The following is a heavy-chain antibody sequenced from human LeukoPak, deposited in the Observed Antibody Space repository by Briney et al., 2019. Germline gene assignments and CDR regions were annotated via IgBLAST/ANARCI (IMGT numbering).Heavy chain of an antibody. CDR1: GFTFSAYN. Sequence: GGSLRLSCAASGFTFSAYNMNWVRQAPGKGLEWVSSITSGDFVYFADSLKGRFTISRDNGKSSLYLQMNSLRAEDAAVYYCARGGFNMVRGVIIPSNPYFYYMDIWGKGTTVTVSS. V-gene: IGHV3-69-1*01. J-gene: IGHJ6*03. D-gene: IGHD3-10*01. CDR2: ITSGDFV. CDR3: ARGGFNMVRGVIIPSNPYFYYMDI.